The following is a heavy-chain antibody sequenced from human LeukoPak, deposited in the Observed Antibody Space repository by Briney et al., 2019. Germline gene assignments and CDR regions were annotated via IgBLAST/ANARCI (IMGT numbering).Heavy chain of an antibody. V-gene: IGHV4-39*02. CDR2: IYYTGIT. D-gene: IGHD3-22*01. CDR3: AREWDYYDSSGDNWFDP. CDR1: GGYISSSIYN. Sequence: SETLSLTCTISGGYISSSIYNWGWIRQSPGKGLEWIGSIYYTGITNYNPSLKGRVTISVDTSKNQFSLRLSSVTAADTSVYYCAREWDYYDSSGDNWFDPWGQGTLVTVSS. J-gene: IGHJ5*02.